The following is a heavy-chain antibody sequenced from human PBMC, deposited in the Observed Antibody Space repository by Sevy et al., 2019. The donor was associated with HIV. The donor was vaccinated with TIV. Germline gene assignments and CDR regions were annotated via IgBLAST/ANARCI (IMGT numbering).Heavy chain of an antibody. CDR2: LSFGCGRI. CDR3: ASEGCTGPHDH. J-gene: IGHJ4*02. Sequence: GGSLRLSCVASGFNFNIYSMSWVRQAPGKGLEWVSTLSFGCGRINHAESVQGRLTMSRVDSKTTVYLEMNSLRAEDTAVYYCASEGCTGPHDHWGQGTLVTVSS. V-gene: IGHV3-23*01. CDR1: GFNFNIYS. D-gene: IGHD2-8*02.